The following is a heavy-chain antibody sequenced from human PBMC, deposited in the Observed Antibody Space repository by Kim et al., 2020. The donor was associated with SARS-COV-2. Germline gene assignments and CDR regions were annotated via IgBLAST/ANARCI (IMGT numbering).Heavy chain of an antibody. CDR3: ARDWTVTTLDLFIYYYYYGMDV. CDR1: GYTFTSYG. D-gene: IGHD4-4*01. CDR2: ISAYNGNT. V-gene: IGHV1-18*04. Sequence: ASVKVSCKASGYTFTSYGISWVRQAPGQGLEWMGWISAYNGNTNYAQKLQGRVTMTTDTSTSTAYMELRSLRSDDTAVYYCARDWTVTTLDLFIYYYYYGMDVWGQGTTVTVSS. J-gene: IGHJ6*02.